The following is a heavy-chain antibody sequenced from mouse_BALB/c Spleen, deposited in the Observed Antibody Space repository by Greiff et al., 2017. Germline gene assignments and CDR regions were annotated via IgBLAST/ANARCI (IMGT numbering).Heavy chain of an antibody. CDR1: GYTFTSYW. Sequence: LQQPGSELVRPGASVKLSCKASGYTFTSYWMHWVKQRPGQGLEWIGNIYPGSGSTNYDEKFKSKATLTVDTSSSTAYMQLSSLTSEDSAVYYCMGGPPRGFAYWGQGTLVTVSA. CDR3: MGGPPRGFAY. V-gene: IGHV1S22*01. CDR2: IYPGSGST. J-gene: IGHJ3*01.